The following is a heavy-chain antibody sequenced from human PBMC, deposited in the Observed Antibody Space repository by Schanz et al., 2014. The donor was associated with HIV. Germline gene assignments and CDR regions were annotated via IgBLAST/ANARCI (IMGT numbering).Heavy chain of an antibody. Sequence: QVQLVESGGGVVQPGRSLRLSCAASGFTFSSYGMHWVRQAPGKGLEWEAIISYDGNNKYYADSVKGRFTISRDNSKNTLYLQMNSLRAEDTAVYYCARSNYVGLYYFDYWGQGTLVTVSS. J-gene: IGHJ4*02. CDR3: ARSNYVGLYYFDY. V-gene: IGHV3-30*03. CDR1: GFTFSSYG. D-gene: IGHD4-4*01. CDR2: ISYDGNNK.